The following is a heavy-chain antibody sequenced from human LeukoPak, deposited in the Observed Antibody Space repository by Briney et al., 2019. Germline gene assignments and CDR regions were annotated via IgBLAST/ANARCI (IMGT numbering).Heavy chain of an antibody. CDR3: ARRDSAAYGAFDI. CDR2: IHPGDSDM. V-gene: IGHV5-51*01. J-gene: IGHJ3*02. Sequence: GESLKISCKGFGYSFTNYWIGWVGQMPGKGLEWMGIIHPGDSDMRYSPSFQGQVTISADKSISTAYLQWGSLKASDTAMFYCARRDSAAYGAFDIWGQGTVVTVSS. D-gene: IGHD2-2*01. CDR1: GYSFTNYW.